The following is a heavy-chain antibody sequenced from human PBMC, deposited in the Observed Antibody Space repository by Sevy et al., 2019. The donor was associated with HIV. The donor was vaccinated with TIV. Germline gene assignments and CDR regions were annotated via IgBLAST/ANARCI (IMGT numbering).Heavy chain of an antibody. V-gene: IGHV3-30-3*01. J-gene: IGHJ5*02. CDR1: GFTFNDYA. CDR3: AREEAPNRQTRYCNAHNCFYNSIDP. CDR2: ISHDGNTK. Sequence: GGFLRLSCAASGFTFNDYAMHWVRQAPGKGLEWVAIISHDGNTKLYADSVRGRFTISRDNVENSVSLQMNSLRREDTAVYFCAREEAPNRQTRYCNAHNCFYNSIDPWGQGTQVTVSS. D-gene: IGHD2-15*01.